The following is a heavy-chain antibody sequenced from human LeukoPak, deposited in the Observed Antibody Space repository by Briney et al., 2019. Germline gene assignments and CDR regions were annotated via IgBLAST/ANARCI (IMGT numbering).Heavy chain of an antibody. D-gene: IGHD3-10*01. CDR2: IYYGGST. V-gene: IGHV4-31*03. J-gene: IGHJ3*02. CDR3: ATMVRGVNPSPDAFDI. CDR1: GGSISSGGYY. Sequence: SETLSLTCTVSGGSISSGGYYWSWIRQHPGKGLEWIGYIYYGGSTYYNPSLKSRVTISVDTSKNQFSLKLSSVTAADTAVYYCATMVRGVNPSPDAFDIWGQGTMVTVSS.